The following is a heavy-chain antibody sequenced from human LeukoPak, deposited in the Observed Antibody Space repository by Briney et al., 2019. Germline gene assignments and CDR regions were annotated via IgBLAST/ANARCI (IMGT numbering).Heavy chain of an antibody. V-gene: IGHV1-18*01. Sequence: GASVKVSCXASGYTFTNYGISWVRQARGQGLERMGWISIYNGNTDYAQKLRGRVTMTTDTSTSTAYMELRSLRSDDTAVYYCARITYDFWSGYYMPDDPWGQGTLVTVSS. CDR2: ISIYNGNT. D-gene: IGHD3-3*01. J-gene: IGHJ5*02. CDR3: ARITYDFWSGYYMPDDP. CDR1: GYTFTNYG.